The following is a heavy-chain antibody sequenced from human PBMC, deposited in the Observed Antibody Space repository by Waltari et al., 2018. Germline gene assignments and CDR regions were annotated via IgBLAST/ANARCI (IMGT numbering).Heavy chain of an antibody. CDR2: TTDSGVTT. Sequence: EVQLVESGGGLVQPGESLRLSCAASGFTINNNAISWVRQAPGKGLEVVSSTTDSGVTTYYADVVKGRSIISTDNSRNTVYLEMNTVRVEDTALYFCARGLGELLPFDFWGQGTMVTVSS. CDR1: GFTINNNA. D-gene: IGHD3-10*01. CDR3: ARGLGELLPFDF. V-gene: IGHV3-23*04. J-gene: IGHJ4*02.